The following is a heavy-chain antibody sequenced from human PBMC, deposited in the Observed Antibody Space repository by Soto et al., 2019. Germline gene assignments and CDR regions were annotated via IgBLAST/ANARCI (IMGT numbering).Heavy chain of an antibody. CDR1: GLSVTANY. CDR2: IYRGGGT. J-gene: IGHJ3*02. V-gene: IGHV3-53*01. Sequence: EVQLVEYGVGLIQPGGSLRLICAASGLSVTANYMPWVRQAPGKGLEWRSIIYRGGGTYYADSLKGRAIISRDGSRNMVFMQMNSLTAEDAGVYYCARKDDSETFDIWGRGTAVNVPS. D-gene: IGHD2-15*01. CDR3: ARKDDSETFDI.